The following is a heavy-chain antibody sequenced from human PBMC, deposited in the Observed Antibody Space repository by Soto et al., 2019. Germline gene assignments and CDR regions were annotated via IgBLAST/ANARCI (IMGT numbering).Heavy chain of an antibody. Sequence: PSETLSLTCTVSGGSIIGGSYYWSWIRQSPGKGLEWIGYAHDSGSTEYNPSLQSRVTISIDTSKNQFSLRLTSVTSADTAIYYCAREHNFWSGFALAMDVWGQGTTVTVSS. D-gene: IGHD3-3*01. CDR1: GGSIIGGSYY. CDR2: AHDSGST. J-gene: IGHJ6*02. CDR3: AREHNFWSGFALAMDV. V-gene: IGHV4-61*01.